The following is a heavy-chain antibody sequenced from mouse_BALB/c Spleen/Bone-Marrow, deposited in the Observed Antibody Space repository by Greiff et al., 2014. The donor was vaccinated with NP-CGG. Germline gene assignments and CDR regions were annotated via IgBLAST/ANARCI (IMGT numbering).Heavy chain of an antibody. D-gene: IGHD2-3*01. J-gene: IGHJ4*01. V-gene: IGHV1-9*01. CDR1: GYTFSXYW. CDR3: ARSDGYYYAMDY. CDR2: ILPGSGST. Sequence: VQLQQSGAELMKPGASVKISCKAPGYTFSXYWIEWVKQXPGHGLXXXGEILPGSGSTNYNEKFKGKATFTADTSSNTAYMQLSSLTSEDSAVYYCARSDGYYYAMDYWGQGTSVTVSS.